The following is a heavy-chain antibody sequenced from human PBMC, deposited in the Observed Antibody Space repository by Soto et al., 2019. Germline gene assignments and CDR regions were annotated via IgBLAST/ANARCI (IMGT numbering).Heavy chain of an antibody. CDR3: ARDGSGHYYDTSGYRAYYFDY. Sequence: HPGGSLRLSCAASGFLSTRLWMSCVRQAPGKGLEWVASISQDGNEKYYVDSVKGRFTISRDNTRDSLFLQMNSLRVEDTAVYYCARDGSGHYYDTSGYRAYYFDYWGQGTLVTVSS. V-gene: IGHV3-7*01. CDR2: ISQDGNEK. D-gene: IGHD3-22*01. CDR1: GFLSTRLW. J-gene: IGHJ4*02.